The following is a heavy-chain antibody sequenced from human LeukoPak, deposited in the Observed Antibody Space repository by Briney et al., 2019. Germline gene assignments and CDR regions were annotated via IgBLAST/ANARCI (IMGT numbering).Heavy chain of an antibody. V-gene: IGHV3-23*01. D-gene: IGHD1-26*01. Sequence: GGSLRLSCAPSGFTFSIYAMNWVRQAPGRGLEWVSAISGSNSGTYYADSVKGRFTISRDNSKNTLYLQVDSLRAEDTAVYYCALGRALNWGQGTLVTVSS. CDR1: GFTFSIYA. J-gene: IGHJ4*02. CDR3: ALGRALN. CDR2: ISGSNSGT.